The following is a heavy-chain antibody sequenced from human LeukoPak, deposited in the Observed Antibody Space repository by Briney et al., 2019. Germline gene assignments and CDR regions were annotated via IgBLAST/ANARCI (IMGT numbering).Heavy chain of an antibody. J-gene: IGHJ4*02. CDR1: GFPFSSYW. CDR2: IKQDGSKK. D-gene: IGHD5-24*01. V-gene: IGHV3-7*04. CDR3: TRVGYIDEGIDY. Sequence: GGSLRLSCVASGFPFSSYWMTWVRQAPGKGLEWVANIKQDGSKKSYVDSVKGRFTISRDNAKNLLYLQMNSLRAEDTAIYYCTRVGYIDEGIDYWGQGTLVAVSS.